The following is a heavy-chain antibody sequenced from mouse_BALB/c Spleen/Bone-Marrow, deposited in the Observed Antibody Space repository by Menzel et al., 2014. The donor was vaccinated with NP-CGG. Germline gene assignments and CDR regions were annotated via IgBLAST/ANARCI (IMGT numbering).Heavy chain of an antibody. V-gene: IGHV1S22*01. CDR3: TRSGYYGSSYGYLDD. J-gene: IGHJ1*01. D-gene: IGHD1-1*01. CDR1: GYTFTSYW. CDR2: IYPGSGST. Sequence: LQQPGSELVRPGASVKLSCKASGYTFTSYWMHWVKQRPGQGLEWIGNIYPGSGSTNYDEKFKSKATLTVDTSSSTAYMQLSSLTSEDSAVYYCTRSGYYGSSYGYLDDWGAGATGTVSS.